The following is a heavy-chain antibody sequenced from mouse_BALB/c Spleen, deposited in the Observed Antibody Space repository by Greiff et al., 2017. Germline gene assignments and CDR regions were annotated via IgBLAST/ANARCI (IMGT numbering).Heavy chain of an antibody. Sequence: EVQLQQSGTVLARPGASVKMSCKASGYSFTSYWMHWVKQRPGQGLEWIGAIYPGNSDTSYNQKFKGKAKLTAVTSASTAYMELSSLTNEDSAVYYCTPVYGSRAWFAYWGQGTLVTVSA. CDR1: GYSFTSYW. CDR3: TPVYGSRAWFAY. J-gene: IGHJ3*01. CDR2: IYPGNSDT. D-gene: IGHD1-1*01. V-gene: IGHV1-5*01.